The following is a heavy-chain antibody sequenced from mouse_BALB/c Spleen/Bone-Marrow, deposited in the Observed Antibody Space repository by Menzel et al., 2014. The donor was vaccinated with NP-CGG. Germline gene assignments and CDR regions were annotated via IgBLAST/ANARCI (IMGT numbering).Heavy chain of an antibody. D-gene: IGHD2-1*01. V-gene: IGHV2-9*02. J-gene: IGHJ4*01. CDR2: IWAGGST. CDR1: GFSLTSYG. Sequence: VMLVESGPGLVAPSQRLSIPCTVSGFSLTSYGVHWVRQPPGKGLEWLGVIWAGGSTNYNSALMSRLSISKDSSKSQVFLKMNSLQTDDTAMYYCARDENYYGNYGTMDYWGQGTSVTVSS. CDR3: ARDENYYGNYGTMDY.